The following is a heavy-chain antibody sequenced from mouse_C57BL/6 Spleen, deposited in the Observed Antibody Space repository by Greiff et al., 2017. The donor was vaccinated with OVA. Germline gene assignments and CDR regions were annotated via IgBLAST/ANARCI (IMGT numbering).Heavy chain of an antibody. CDR3: AREEDHGKYWYFDY. CDR1: GYAFSSSW. Sequence: VKLQESGPELVKPGASVKISCKASGYAFSSSWMNWVKQRPGKGLEWIGRIYPGDGDTNYNGKFKGKATLTADKSSSTAYMQLSSLTSEDSAVYFCAREEDHGKYWYFDYWGQGTTLTVSS. V-gene: IGHV1-82*01. CDR2: IYPGDGDT. J-gene: IGHJ2*01. D-gene: IGHD2-1*01.